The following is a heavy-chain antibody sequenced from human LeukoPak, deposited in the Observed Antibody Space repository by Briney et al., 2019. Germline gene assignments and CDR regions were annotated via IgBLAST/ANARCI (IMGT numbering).Heavy chain of an antibody. CDR3: ARLRLTEAYFDY. V-gene: IGHV4-59*08. Sequence: SETLSLTCTVSGGSISNYYWSWIRQPAGKGLEWIGYTSYSGNTNYNPSLKSRVTISVDTSKNQFSLKLSSVTAADTAVYYCARLRLTEAYFDYWGQGTLVTVSS. CDR1: GGSISNYY. CDR2: TSYSGNT. J-gene: IGHJ4*02.